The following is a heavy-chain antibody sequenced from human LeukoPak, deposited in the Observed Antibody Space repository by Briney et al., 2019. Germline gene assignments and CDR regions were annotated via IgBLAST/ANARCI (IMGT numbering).Heavy chain of an antibody. Sequence: ASVKVSCKASGYTFANHGFSWVRQAPGQGLEWMGWVSPYNGNPYYAQKLQGRVSMTTDTSTSTAYMELRSLRSDDTAVYYCARDSASVAGIIDYWGQGTLVTVSS. D-gene: IGHD6-19*01. V-gene: IGHV1-18*01. J-gene: IGHJ4*02. CDR3: ARDSASVAGIIDY. CDR2: VSPYNGNP. CDR1: GYTFANHG.